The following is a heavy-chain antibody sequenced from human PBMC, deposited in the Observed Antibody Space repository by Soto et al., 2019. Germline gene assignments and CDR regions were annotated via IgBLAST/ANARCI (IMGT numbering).Heavy chain of an antibody. CDR1: GGTLSSYA. D-gene: IGHD1-1*01. CDR3: ARDWNDGSNAFDI. Sequence: SVKVSCKASGGTLSSYAISWVRQAPGQGLEWMGGIIPIFGTANYAQKFQGRVTITADESTSTAYMELSSLRSEDTAVYYCARDWNDGSNAFDIWGQGTMVTV. J-gene: IGHJ3*02. V-gene: IGHV1-69*13. CDR2: IIPIFGTA.